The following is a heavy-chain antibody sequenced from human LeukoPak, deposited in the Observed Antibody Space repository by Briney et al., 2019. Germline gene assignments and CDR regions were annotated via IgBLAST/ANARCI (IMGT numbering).Heavy chain of an antibody. CDR3: AREGPSTGYSYGTGGLIQAGDFDY. V-gene: IGHV4-4*02. Sequence: PSETLSLTCAVSGGSISSSNWWSWVRQPPGKGLEWIGEIYHSGSTNYNPSLKSRVTISVDKSKNQFSLKLSSVTAADTAVYYCAREGPSTGYSYGTGGLIQAGDFDYWGQGTLVTVSS. D-gene: IGHD5-18*01. J-gene: IGHJ4*02. CDR1: GGSISSSNW. CDR2: IYHSGST.